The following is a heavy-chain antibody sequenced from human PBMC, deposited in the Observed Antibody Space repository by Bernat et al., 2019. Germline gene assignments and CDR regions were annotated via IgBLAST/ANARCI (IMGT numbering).Heavy chain of an antibody. CDR2: ISSSSSYI. CDR1: GFTFSSYS. CDR3: EREARGGHYDILTGYYGYFDD. J-gene: IGHJ4*02. D-gene: IGHD3-9*01. V-gene: IGHV3-21*01. Sequence: EVQLVESGGGLVKPGGSLRLSCAASGFTFSSYSMNWVRQAPGKGLEWVSSISSSSSYIYYADSVKGRFTISRDNAKNSLYLQMNSLRAEDTAVYYCEREARGGHYDILTGYYGYFDDWGQGTLVTVSS.